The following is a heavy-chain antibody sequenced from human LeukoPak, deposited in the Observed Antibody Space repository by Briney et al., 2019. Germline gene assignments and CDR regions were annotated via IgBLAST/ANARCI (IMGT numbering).Heavy chain of an antibody. J-gene: IGHJ6*02. CDR2: IYYSGST. Sequence: GSLRLSCAVSGGSISSSSYYWGWIRQPPGKGLEWIGSIYYSGSTYYNPSLKSRVTISVDTSKNQFSLKLSSVTAADTAVYYCTRHRSYYGMDVWGQGTTVTVSS. CDR3: TRHRSYYGMDV. V-gene: IGHV4-39*01. CDR1: GGSISSSSYY.